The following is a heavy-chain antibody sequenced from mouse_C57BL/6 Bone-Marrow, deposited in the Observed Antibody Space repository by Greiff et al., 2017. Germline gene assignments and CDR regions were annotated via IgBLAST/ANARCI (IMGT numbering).Heavy chain of an antibody. CDR1: GYTFTDYN. CDR2: INPNNGGT. V-gene: IGHV1-18*01. D-gene: IGHD2-4*01. J-gene: IGHJ2*01. Sequence: VQLKESGPELVKPGASVKIPCKASGYTFTDYNMDWVKQSHGKSLEWIGDINPNNGGTIYNQKFKGKATLTVDKSSSTAYMELRSLTSEDTAVYYCARSYDYERYYFDYWGQGTTLTVSS. CDR3: ARSYDYERYYFDY.